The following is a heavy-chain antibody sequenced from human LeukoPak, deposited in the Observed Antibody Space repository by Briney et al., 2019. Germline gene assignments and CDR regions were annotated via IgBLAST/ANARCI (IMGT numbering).Heavy chain of an antibody. D-gene: IGHD3-22*01. J-gene: IGHJ4*02. V-gene: IGHV3-30*18. CDR1: RFTFSTYD. CDR2: ISYDGSSK. CDR3: AKGPDTSGYYSLDY. Sequence: GGSLRLSCAASRFTFSTYDMHWVRQAPGKGLEWVAVISYDGSSKYYADSVKGRFTISRDNSKNTLYVQMNSLRTEDTAIYYCAKGPDTSGYYSLDYWGQGTLVTVSS.